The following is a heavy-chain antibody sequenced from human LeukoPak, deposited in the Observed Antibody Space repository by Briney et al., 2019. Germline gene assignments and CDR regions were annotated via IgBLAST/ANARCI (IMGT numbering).Heavy chain of an antibody. J-gene: IGHJ4*02. Sequence: SETLSLTCAVYGGSFSGYYWSWIRQPPGKGLEWIGEINHSGSTNYNPSLKSRVTISVDTSKNQFSLKLSSVTAADTAVYYCARGARSTMVRGVIFRYWGQGTLVTVSS. CDR2: INHSGST. V-gene: IGHV4-34*01. CDR1: GGSFSGYY. CDR3: ARGARSTMVRGVIFRY. D-gene: IGHD3-10*01.